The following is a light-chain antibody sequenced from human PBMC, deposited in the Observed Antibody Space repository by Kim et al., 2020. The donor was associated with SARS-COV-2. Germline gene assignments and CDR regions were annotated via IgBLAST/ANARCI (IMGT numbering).Light chain of an antibody. CDR2: YDS. Sequence: SYELTQPPSVSVAPGRTATITCEGNNIGNKGVHWYQQKPGQAPVVVIYYDSDRPSGIPERFSGSNSADTATLTITRVEAADEADYYCQVWDNTSDQDVFG. CDR3: QVWDNTSDQDV. J-gene: IGLJ2*01. CDR1: NIGNKG. V-gene: IGLV3-21*04.